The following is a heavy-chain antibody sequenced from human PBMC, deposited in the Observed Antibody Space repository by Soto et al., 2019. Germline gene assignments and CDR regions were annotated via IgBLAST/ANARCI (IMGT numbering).Heavy chain of an antibody. CDR1: VFSLTTSGEG. CDR2: VYGDDDK. V-gene: IGHV2-5*02. CDR3: AHNIGGDYVYGFDF. Sequence: QIALKESGPTLVKPTQTLTLTCPFSVFSLTTSGEGVGWVRQPPGKGLEWVALVYGDDDKRYRTSLKSRLNLTNDTSNNQVVLTMTDMAPVDTGTYFCAHNIGGDYVYGFDFWGQGTKVTVSS. J-gene: IGHJ3*01. D-gene: IGHD3-16*01.